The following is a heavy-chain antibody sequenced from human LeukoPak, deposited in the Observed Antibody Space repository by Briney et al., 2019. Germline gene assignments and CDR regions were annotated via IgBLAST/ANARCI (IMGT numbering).Heavy chain of an antibody. CDR1: GGTFSSYA. CDR2: IIPIFGTA. D-gene: IGHD3-22*01. CDR3: AVREAGYYYDSSGYCGY. J-gene: IGHJ4*02. V-gene: IGHV1-69*05. Sequence: SVKVSCKASGGTFSSYAISWVRQAPGQGLEWMGRIIPIFGTANYAQKFQGRVTITTDESTSTAYMELSSLRSEDTAVYYCAVREAGYYYDSSGYCGYWGQGTLVTVSS.